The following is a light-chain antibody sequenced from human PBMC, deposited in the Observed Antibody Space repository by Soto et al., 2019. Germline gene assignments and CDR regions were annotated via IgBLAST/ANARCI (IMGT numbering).Light chain of an antibody. V-gene: IGKV1-5*01. CDR1: QSFSSW. Sequence: DIHLTQSPSTLSASVGDRVTITCRASQSFSSWLAWYQQKPGKAPKLLIYDASNLESGVPSRFSGSGSGTEFTLTISSLQPDDFATYYCQQCNSPYTFGQGTKLEIK. CDR3: QQCNSPYT. J-gene: IGKJ2*01. CDR2: DAS.